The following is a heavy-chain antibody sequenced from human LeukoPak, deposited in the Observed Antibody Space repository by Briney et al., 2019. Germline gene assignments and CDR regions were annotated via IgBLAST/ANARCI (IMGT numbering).Heavy chain of an antibody. CDR2: IKEDGSEK. J-gene: IGHJ4*02. CDR3: ARVLLGSGWYDFDY. D-gene: IGHD6-19*01. V-gene: IGHV3-7*01. CDR1: GFTFSSYA. Sequence: GGSLRLSCAASGFTFSSYAMTWVRQAPGKGLEWVANIKEDGSEKYYVDSVKGRFTISRDNAKNSLYLQMNSLRAEDTAVYYCARVLLGSGWYDFDYWGQGTLVTVSS.